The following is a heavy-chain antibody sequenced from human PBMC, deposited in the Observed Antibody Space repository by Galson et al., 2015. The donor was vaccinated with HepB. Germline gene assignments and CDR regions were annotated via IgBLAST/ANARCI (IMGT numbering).Heavy chain of an antibody. D-gene: IGHD1-26*01. J-gene: IGHJ4*02. Sequence: SLRLSCAASGFTFSSYAMHWVRQAPGKGLGWVAVISYDGSNKYYADSVKGRFTISRDNSKNTLYLQMNSLRAEDTAVYYCARGEYSGSYYAVGFWGQGTLVTVSS. CDR2: ISYDGSNK. V-gene: IGHV3-30-3*01. CDR1: GFTFSSYA. CDR3: ARGEYSGSYYAVGF.